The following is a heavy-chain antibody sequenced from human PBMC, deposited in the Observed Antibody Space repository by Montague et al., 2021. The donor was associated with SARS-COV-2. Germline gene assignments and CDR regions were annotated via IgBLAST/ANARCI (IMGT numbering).Heavy chain of an antibody. CDR3: ARQGDQLLLEYWFDP. CDR1: GGSISSSGYY. V-gene: IGHV4-39*01. J-gene: IGHJ5*02. CDR2: IYYSGST. D-gene: IGHD2-2*01. Sequence: SETLSLTCTVSGGSISSSGYYWGWIRQPPGKGLEWIGSIYYSGSTXYNPSLKSRVTISVDTSKNQFSLKLSSVTAADTAVYYCARQGDQLLLEYWFDPWGQGTLVTVSS.